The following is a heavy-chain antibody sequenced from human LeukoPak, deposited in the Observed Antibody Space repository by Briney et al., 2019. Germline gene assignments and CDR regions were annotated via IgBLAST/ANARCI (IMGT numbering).Heavy chain of an antibody. CDR3: ATQYSSGWYYNYYYGMDV. CDR1: GYTFTSYD. Sequence: ASVKVSCKASGYTFTSYDINWVRQATGQGLEWMGWMNPNSGNTGYAQKFQGRVTMTRNTSISTAYMELSSLRSEDTAVYYCATQYSSGWYYNYYYGMDVWDQGTTVTVSS. CDR2: MNPNSGNT. D-gene: IGHD6-19*01. V-gene: IGHV1-8*01. J-gene: IGHJ6*02.